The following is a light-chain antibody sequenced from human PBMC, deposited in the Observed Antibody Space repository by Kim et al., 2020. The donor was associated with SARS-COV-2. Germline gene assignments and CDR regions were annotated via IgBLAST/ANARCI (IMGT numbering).Light chain of an antibody. CDR1: QNIDTC. Sequence: GDRITITCRARQNIDTCLAWYQQKTGKATKVLIYKASTLERGVPSRCSGSRSGTDFTLAVSSLQPDDFATYHCQQYDSFPWTFGKGTKVDIK. V-gene: IGKV1-5*03. J-gene: IGKJ1*01. CDR3: QQYDSFPWT. CDR2: KAS.